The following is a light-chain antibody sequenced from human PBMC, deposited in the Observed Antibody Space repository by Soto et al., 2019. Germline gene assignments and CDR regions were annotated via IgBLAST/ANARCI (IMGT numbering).Light chain of an antibody. CDR2: KAS. V-gene: IGKV1-5*03. J-gene: IGKJ1*01. Sequence: DIQMTQSPSTLSGSVGDRVTITCRASQTISSWLAWYQQKPGKAPKLLIYKASTLKGGVPSRFSGSGSGTEFTLTISSLQPDDFATYYCQHYNSYSEAVGQGTKVDIK. CDR1: QTISSW. CDR3: QHYNSYSEA.